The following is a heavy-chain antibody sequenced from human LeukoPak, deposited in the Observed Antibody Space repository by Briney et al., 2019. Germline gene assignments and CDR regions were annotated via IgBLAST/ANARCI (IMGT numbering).Heavy chain of an antibody. CDR2: IIPIFGTA. Sequence: SVKVSCKASGGTFSSYAISWVRQAPGQGLEWMGGIIPIFGTANYAQKFQGRVTITADKSTSTAYMELSSLRSEDTAVCYCASENGLGTSPAFDIWGQGTMVTVSS. D-gene: IGHD7-27*01. V-gene: IGHV1-69*06. CDR1: GGTFSSYA. CDR3: ASENGLGTSPAFDI. J-gene: IGHJ3*02.